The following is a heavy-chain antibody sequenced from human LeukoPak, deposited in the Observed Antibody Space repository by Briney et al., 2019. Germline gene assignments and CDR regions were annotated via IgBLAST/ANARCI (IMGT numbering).Heavy chain of an antibody. CDR1: GGSITSYY. J-gene: IGHJ4*02. D-gene: IGHD3-10*01. CDR3: ARDMYYYGSGSYRFDY. V-gene: IGHV4-4*07. CDR2: THTSGST. Sequence: SETLSLTCTFSGGSITSYYWSWIRQPAGKGLEWIGRTHTSGSTNYNPSLKSRVTMSVDTSKNQFSLKLSSVTAADTAVYYCARDMYYYGSGSYRFDYWGQGTLVTVSS.